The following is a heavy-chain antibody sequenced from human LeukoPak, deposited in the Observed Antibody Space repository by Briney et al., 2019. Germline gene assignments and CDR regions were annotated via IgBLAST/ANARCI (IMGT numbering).Heavy chain of an antibody. V-gene: IGHV4-34*01. CDR3: ARVPWYYDILTGYYQRTFDI. D-gene: IGHD3-9*01. CDR1: GGSFSGYY. J-gene: IGHJ3*02. CDR2: INHSGST. Sequence: PSETLSLTCAVYGGSFSGYYWSWIRQPPGKGLEWIGEINHSGSTNYNPSLKSRVTISVDTSKNQFSLKLSSVTAADTAVYYCARVPWYYDILTGYYQRTFDIWGQGTMVTVSS.